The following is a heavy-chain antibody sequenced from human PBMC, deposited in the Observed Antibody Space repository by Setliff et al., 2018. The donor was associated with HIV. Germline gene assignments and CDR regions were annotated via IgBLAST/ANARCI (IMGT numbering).Heavy chain of an antibody. Sequence: ASVKVSCKASGGTFSKDAINWVREAPGQGLEWMGWMNPNSGNTGYAQKFQGRVTMTRNTAISTAYMELRRLKSEDTAVYYCARPEPYGDYGYWGQGTLVTVSS. CDR2: MNPNSGNT. J-gene: IGHJ4*02. V-gene: IGHV1-8*01. D-gene: IGHD4-17*01. CDR3: ARPEPYGDYGY. CDR1: GGTFSKDA.